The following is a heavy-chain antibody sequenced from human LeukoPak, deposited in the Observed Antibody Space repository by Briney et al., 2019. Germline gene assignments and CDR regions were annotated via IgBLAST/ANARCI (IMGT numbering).Heavy chain of an antibody. CDR3: ARVISYSYGLGGY. CDR2: ISSSSSYI. CDR1: GFTFSSYS. Sequence: GGSLRLSCAASGFTFSSYSMNWVRQAPGKGLEWVSSISSSSSYIYYADSVKGRFTISRDNAKNSLYLQMNSLRAEDTAVYYCARVISYSYGLGGYWGQGTLVTVSS. V-gene: IGHV3-21*01. D-gene: IGHD5-18*01. J-gene: IGHJ4*02.